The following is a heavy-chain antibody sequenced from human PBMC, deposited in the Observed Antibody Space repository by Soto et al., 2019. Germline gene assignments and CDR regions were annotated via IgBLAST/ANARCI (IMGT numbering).Heavy chain of an antibody. V-gene: IGHV1-2*02. J-gene: IGHJ4*02. Sequence: AASVKVSCKASGYTFTGYYMHWVRQAPGQGLEWMGWINPNSGGTNYAQKFQGRVTMTRDTSISTAYMELSRLRSDDTAVYYCARDYSSSWYYFDYWGQGTLVTVSS. CDR3: ARDYSSSWYYFDY. CDR2: INPNSGGT. D-gene: IGHD6-13*01. CDR1: GYTFTGYY.